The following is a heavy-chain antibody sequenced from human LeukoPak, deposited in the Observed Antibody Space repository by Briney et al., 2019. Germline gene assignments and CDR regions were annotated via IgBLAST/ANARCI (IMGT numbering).Heavy chain of an antibody. CDR3: ARKPSASDY. Sequence: GESLKISCKGSGYSFSTYWIGWVRQMPGKGLEWMGIIYPGDSDTRYSPSFQGQVSISADKSISAAYLQWSSLRASDTAMYYCARKPSASDYWGQGTLVTVSS. CDR1: GYSFSTYW. J-gene: IGHJ4*02. V-gene: IGHV5-51*01. CDR2: IYPGDSDT. D-gene: IGHD3-16*01.